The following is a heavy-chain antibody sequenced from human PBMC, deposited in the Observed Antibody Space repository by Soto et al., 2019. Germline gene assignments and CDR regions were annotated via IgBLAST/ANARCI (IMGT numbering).Heavy chain of an antibody. J-gene: IGHJ4*02. CDR3: AKETSAYEIDY. CDR2: RSYDGNTK. D-gene: IGHD5-12*01. Sequence: QVQLVESGGGVVQPGRSLRLSCAASGFIFSGYAMHWVRQAPGKGLEWVAVRSYDGNTKYYADSVKGRFTVSRDNSKNTLYVQMNNLSAEDTAMYYCAKETSAYEIDYWGQGTLVTVSS. CDR1: GFIFSGYA. V-gene: IGHV3-30-3*01.